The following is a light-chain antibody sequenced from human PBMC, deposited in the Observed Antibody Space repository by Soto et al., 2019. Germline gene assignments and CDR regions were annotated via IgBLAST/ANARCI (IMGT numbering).Light chain of an antibody. V-gene: IGKV1-5*01. Sequence: DMQMTQSPSTLSASIGDRVTITGRASQTINNWLAWYQQKPGKAPNLLIYHASNLETGVPSRFSGSAFGTELTLTISSREPDDFATYYCQHYYRYPWTFGQGTKVEIK. CDR3: QHYYRYPWT. CDR2: HAS. CDR1: QTINNW. J-gene: IGKJ1*01.